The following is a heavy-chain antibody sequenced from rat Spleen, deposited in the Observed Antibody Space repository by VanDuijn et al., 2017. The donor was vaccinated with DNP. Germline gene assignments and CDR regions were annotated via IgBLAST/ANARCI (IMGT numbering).Heavy chain of an antibody. CDR1: DYSITSNY. Sequence: EVQLQESGPGLVKPSQSLSLTCSVTDYSITSNYWGWIRKFPGNKMEWIGHISFSGDTSYNPSLRGRISISRDTSENQFFLQLNSITTEDTATYYCARMHYGCDNWGQGVMVTVSS. J-gene: IGHJ2*01. D-gene: IGHD1-11*01. CDR3: ARMHYGCDN. CDR2: ISFSGDT. V-gene: IGHV3-1*01.